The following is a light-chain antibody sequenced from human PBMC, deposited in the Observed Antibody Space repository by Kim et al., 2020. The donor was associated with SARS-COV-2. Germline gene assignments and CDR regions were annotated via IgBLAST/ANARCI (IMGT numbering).Light chain of an antibody. CDR3: QQTYTTPST. CDR1: HSISTH. V-gene: IGKV1-39*01. Sequence: DIQMTQSPSSLSASVGDRVTITCRASHSISTHLHWYQQKPGEAPKLVIYAASNLQDGVPSRFSGSGSGTDFTLTIKSLRPEDFATYYCQQTYTTPSTFGQGTKVDIK. J-gene: IGKJ1*01. CDR2: AAS.